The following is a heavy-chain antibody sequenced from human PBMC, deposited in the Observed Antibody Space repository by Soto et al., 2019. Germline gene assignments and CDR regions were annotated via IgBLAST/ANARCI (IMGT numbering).Heavy chain of an antibody. D-gene: IGHD6-13*01. J-gene: IGHJ6*02. V-gene: IGHV1-18*01. Sequence: ASVKVSCKASGYTFTSYGISWVRQAPGQGLEWMGWISAYNGNTNYAQKLQGRVTMTTDTSTSTAYMELRSLRSDDTAVYYCARVIAAAGTHFGDYYYGMDVWDQGTTVTVSS. CDR3: ARVIAAAGTHFGDYYYGMDV. CDR2: ISAYNGNT. CDR1: GYTFTSYG.